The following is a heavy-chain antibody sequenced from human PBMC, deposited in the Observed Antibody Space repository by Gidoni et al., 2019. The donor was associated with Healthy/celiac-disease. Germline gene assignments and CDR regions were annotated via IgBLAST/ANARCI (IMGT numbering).Heavy chain of an antibody. D-gene: IGHD3-10*01. CDR2: ITPDGDRI. CDR3: LRDPSLEYGVR. V-gene: IGHV3-64*01. J-gene: IGHJ1*01. Sequence: VQLVESGGGLVQPGGSLRLSCEASGFIFSSYSMHWVRQAPGKGLEHVSRITPDGDRIYYAKSVEGRFTTSRDNSKQTLYLQMDSLKAEDMAVYFCLRDPSLEYGVRWGQGTLVTVSS. CDR1: GFIFSSYS.